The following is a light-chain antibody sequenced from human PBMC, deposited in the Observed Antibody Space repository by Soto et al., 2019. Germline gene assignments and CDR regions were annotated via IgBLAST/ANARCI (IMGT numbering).Light chain of an antibody. CDR1: QSVASRY. V-gene: IGKV3-20*01. J-gene: IGKJ4*01. CDR2: GAS. Sequence: EIVLTQSPGTLSLSPGERATLSCRASQSVASRYIAWYQQKPVQAPRLLIYGASSRATGIPDRFSGSGSGTDFTLTISRLEAEDCAVYYCQQYGISALTFGGGTKVEIK. CDR3: QQYGISALT.